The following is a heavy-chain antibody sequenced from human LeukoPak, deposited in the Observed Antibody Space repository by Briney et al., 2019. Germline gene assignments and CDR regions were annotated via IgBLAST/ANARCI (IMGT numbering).Heavy chain of an antibody. CDR1: GFTFSDYY. D-gene: IGHD5-12*01. Sequence: GGSLRLSCAASGFTFSDYYMSWIRQAPGKGLEGVSYISSSSSYTNYADSVKGRFTISRDNAKNSLYLQMNSLRAEDTAVYYCARTLYSGYDYFDYWGQGTLVTVSS. J-gene: IGHJ4*02. CDR3: ARTLYSGYDYFDY. V-gene: IGHV3-11*03. CDR2: ISSSSSYT.